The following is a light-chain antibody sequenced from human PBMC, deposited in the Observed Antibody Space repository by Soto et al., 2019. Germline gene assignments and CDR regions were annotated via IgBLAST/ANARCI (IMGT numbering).Light chain of an antibody. Sequence: EIVLTQSPATLALSPGERATLSCRASQSVSSYLAWYQQKPGQAPRLLIYDASNRAPGIPARFSGSVSGTNFPLTISSLEPEDFAVYYCQQRSNWPLLTFGGGTKVEIK. V-gene: IGKV3-11*01. J-gene: IGKJ4*01. CDR3: QQRSNWPLLT. CDR1: QSVSSY. CDR2: DAS.